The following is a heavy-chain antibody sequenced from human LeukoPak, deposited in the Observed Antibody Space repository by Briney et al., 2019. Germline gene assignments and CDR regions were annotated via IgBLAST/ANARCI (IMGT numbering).Heavy chain of an antibody. CDR2: ISSSGSTI. J-gene: IGHJ4*02. CDR1: GFTFSSYE. Sequence: GGSLRLSCAASGFTFSSYEMNWVRQAPGKGLEWVSYISSSGSTIYYADSVKGRFTISRDNAKNSLYLQMNSLRAEDTAVYYCARVKYYDISPQPGYFDYWGQGTLVTVSS. CDR3: ARVKYYDISPQPGYFDY. V-gene: IGHV3-48*03. D-gene: IGHD3-9*01.